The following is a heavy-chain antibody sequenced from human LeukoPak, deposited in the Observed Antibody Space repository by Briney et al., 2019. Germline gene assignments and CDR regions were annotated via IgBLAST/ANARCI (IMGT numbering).Heavy chain of an antibody. J-gene: IGHJ6*03. CDR2: MNPNGGNT. D-gene: IGHD2-2*01. Sequence: ASVKVSCKASGYTFTSYDINWVRQATGQGLEWMGWMNPNGGNTGYAQKFQGRVTMTRNTSISTAYMELSSLRSEDTAVYYCAREGAPAARNYYYYYMDVWGKGTTVTVSS. CDR3: AREGAPAARNYYYYYMDV. CDR1: GYTFTSYD. V-gene: IGHV1-8*01.